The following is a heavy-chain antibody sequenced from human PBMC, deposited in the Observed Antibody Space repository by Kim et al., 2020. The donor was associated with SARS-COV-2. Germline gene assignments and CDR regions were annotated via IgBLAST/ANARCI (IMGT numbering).Heavy chain of an antibody. J-gene: IGHJ4*02. V-gene: IGHV3-30*01. Sequence: NKYYAASVKGRLTICRDNSTTTLYLQLNSLRAEDTAVYYCARGSSGYLDYWGQGTLVTVSS. D-gene: IGHD3-22*01. CDR3: ARGSSGYLDY. CDR2: NK.